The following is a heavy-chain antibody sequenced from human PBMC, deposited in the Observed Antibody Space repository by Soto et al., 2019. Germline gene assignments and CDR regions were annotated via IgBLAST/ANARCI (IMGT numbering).Heavy chain of an antibody. J-gene: IGHJ5*02. V-gene: IGHV1-18*01. CDR3: AREGGTTGTTPEFWFDP. CDR2: ISAYNGNT. CDR1: GYTFTSYG. Sequence: ASVKVSCKASGYTFTSYGISWVRQAPGQGLEWMGWISAYNGNTNYAQKLQGRITITRDTSARTAYMELSSLRSEDTAVYYCAREGGTTGTTPEFWFDPWGQGTQVTVSS. D-gene: IGHD1-1*01.